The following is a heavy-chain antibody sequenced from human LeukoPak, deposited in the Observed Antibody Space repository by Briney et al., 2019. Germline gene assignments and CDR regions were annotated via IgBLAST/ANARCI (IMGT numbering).Heavy chain of an antibody. CDR1: GGSFSGYY. Sequence: SETLSLTCAVYGGSFSGYYWSWIRQPPGKGLEWIGEINHSGSTNYNPSLKSRVTISVDTSKNQFSLKLSSVTAADTAVYYCARGILTAVVATRRNWFDPWGQGTLVTVSS. CDR2: INHSGST. CDR3: ARGILTAVVATRRNWFDP. J-gene: IGHJ5*02. D-gene: IGHD3-22*01. V-gene: IGHV4-34*01.